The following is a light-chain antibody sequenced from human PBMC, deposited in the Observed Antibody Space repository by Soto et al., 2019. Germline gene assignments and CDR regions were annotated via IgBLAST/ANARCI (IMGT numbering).Light chain of an antibody. CDR2: GTS. CDR3: QQRNSWPLT. V-gene: IGKV3-11*01. Sequence: EIVLTQSPGTLSLSPGDRATLSCRASQSVRSNLAWYQQKPGQAPRLLIYGTSSRATGIPDRFSGSGSGTDFTLTISSLEPEDFAFYYCQQRNSWPLTFGGGTKVDIK. J-gene: IGKJ4*01. CDR1: QSVRSN.